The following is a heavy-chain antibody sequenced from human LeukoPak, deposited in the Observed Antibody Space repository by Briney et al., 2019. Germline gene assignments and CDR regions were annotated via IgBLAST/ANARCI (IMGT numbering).Heavy chain of an antibody. D-gene: IGHD1-7*01. CDR2: IYHDGST. V-gene: IGHV4-38-2*02. Sequence: SETLSLTCTDSGYSISSGYYWGWIRQPPGKGLEWIGSIYHDGSTYYNPSLKSRVTISVDTSKNQFSLKLSSVTAADTAVYYCARVLGWELVYFDYWGQGTLVSVSS. J-gene: IGHJ4*02. CDR3: ARVLGWELVYFDY. CDR1: GYSISSGYY.